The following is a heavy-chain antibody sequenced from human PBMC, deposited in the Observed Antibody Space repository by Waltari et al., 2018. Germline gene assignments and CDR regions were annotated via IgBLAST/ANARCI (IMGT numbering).Heavy chain of an antibody. CDR3: APLPGGSGQTFDY. Sequence: EVELVQSGAEVKKPGATVKISCKASGYTFMDYFMHWVQPAPGKGLEWMGRIEPEEGETVYSEKFQGRVTITADTSTDTAYMEVSSLTSGDTAVYYCAPLPGGSGQTFDYWGQGTLVTVSS. CDR2: IEPEEGET. D-gene: IGHD3-10*01. J-gene: IGHJ4*02. V-gene: IGHV1-69-2*01. CDR1: GYTFMDYF.